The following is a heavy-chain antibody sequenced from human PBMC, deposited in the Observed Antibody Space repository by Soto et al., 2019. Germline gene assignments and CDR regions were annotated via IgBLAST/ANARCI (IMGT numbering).Heavy chain of an antibody. CDR1: GYTFIRHG. CDR2: ISGKNGNK. Sequence: QVQLVQSGVEVKKPGASVKVSCKDSGYTFIRHGISWVRQAPGQGLGWMGWISGKNGNKNYAQKLQGRVTLTTDTSTSTAYMELRSLRSDDTAVYYCARVSSSIVVVPDYGMDVWGQGTTVTVSS. D-gene: IGHD2-15*01. V-gene: IGHV1-18*04. J-gene: IGHJ6*02. CDR3: ARVSSSIVVVPDYGMDV.